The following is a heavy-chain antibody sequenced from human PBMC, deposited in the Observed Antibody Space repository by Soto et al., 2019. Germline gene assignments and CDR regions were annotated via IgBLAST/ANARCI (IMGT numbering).Heavy chain of an antibody. D-gene: IGHD3-10*02. J-gene: IGHJ6*02. CDR3: ARDLGVGYSIPTCSGWNYVMDG. CDR2: IYSCGST. V-gene: IGHV3-66*03. CDR1: GSTVSSYY. Sequence: GETLKLCCAASGSTVSSYYMSSVRQAPGTGREWVSDIYSCGSTSYADSVKGRFTISRDNSKNTLYLKMNSPRAEDTAVYYCARDLGVGYSIPTCSGWNYVMDGWGHGTTVTVSS.